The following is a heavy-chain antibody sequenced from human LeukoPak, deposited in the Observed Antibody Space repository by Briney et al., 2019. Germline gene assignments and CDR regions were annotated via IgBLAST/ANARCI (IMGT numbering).Heavy chain of an antibody. J-gene: IGHJ4*02. CDR2: ISSSSSYI. V-gene: IGHV3-21*01. Sequence: PGGSLRLSCAASGFTFSSYSMNWVRQAPGKGLEWVSSISSSSSYIYHADSVKGRFTISRDNAKNSLYLQMNSLRAEDTAVYYCARGRYCSSTSCRSFDYWGQGTLVTVSS. D-gene: IGHD2-2*01. CDR1: GFTFSSYS. CDR3: ARGRYCSSTSCRSFDY.